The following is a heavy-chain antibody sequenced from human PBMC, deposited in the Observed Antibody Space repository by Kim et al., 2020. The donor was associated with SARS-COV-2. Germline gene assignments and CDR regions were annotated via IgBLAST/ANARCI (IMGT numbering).Heavy chain of an antibody. CDR1: GFTFSNDL. D-gene: IGHD3-9*01. CDR3: ARGWGAAWFFES. CDR2: INSDGSTT. V-gene: IGHV3-74*01. Sequence: GGSLRLSCAASGFTFSNDLMYWVRQAPGMGPVWVSRINSDGSTTHYADSVKGRSTISRDNAKNTLHLQMNSLRAEDTAVYYCARGWGAAWFFESWGQGTLVTVSS. J-gene: IGHJ4*02.